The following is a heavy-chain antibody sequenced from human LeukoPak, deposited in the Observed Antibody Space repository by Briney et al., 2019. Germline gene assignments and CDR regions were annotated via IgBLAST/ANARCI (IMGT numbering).Heavy chain of an antibody. Sequence: GGSLRLSCAASGFTFSSLAMHWVRQAPGKGLEWVSAISGSGGSTYYADSVKGRFTISRDNSKNTLYLQMNSLRAEDTAVYYCAKDDADIVVVVAAVDYWGQGTLVTVSS. CDR3: AKDDADIVVVVAAVDY. D-gene: IGHD2-15*01. J-gene: IGHJ4*02. V-gene: IGHV3-23*01. CDR2: ISGSGGST. CDR1: GFTFSSLA.